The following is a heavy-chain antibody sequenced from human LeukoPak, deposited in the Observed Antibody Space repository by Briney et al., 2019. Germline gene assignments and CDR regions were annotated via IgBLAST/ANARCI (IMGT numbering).Heavy chain of an antibody. CDR2: ISGSGGST. J-gene: IGHJ4*02. CDR1: GFIFSNYA. CDR3: ARVVYDFWSAYDY. Sequence: PGGSLRLSCAVSGFIFSNYAMNWVRQAPGKGLEWGSAISGSGGSTYYADSVKGRFTISRDNSKNTLYLQMNSLRAEDTALYYCARVVYDFWSAYDYWGQGTLVTVSS. D-gene: IGHD3-3*01. V-gene: IGHV3-23*01.